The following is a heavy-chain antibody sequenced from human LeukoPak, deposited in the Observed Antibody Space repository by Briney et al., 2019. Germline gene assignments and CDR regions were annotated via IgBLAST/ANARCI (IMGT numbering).Heavy chain of an antibody. CDR3: ARSPYPSIYGYNYYFDY. Sequence: PGGSLRLSCAASGFTFSSYAMSWVRQAPGKGLVWVSRINSDGSSTSYADSVKDRFTISRDNAKNTLYLQMNSLRAEDTAVYYCARSPYPSIYGYNYYFDYWGQGTPVTVSS. CDR1: GFTFSSYA. V-gene: IGHV3-74*01. CDR2: INSDGSST. D-gene: IGHD5-24*01. J-gene: IGHJ4*02.